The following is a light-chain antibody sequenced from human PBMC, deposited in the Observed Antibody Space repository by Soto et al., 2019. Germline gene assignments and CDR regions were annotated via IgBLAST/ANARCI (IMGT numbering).Light chain of an antibody. CDR1: QDIRSY. CDR3: QQLKTYPLS. V-gene: IGKV1-9*01. CDR2: SAS. J-gene: IGKJ4*01. Sequence: DIQVTQSPSFLSASVGDRVTITCRASQDIRSYLAWYQQKPGKVPKLLIYSASTLYTEVPSRFSGSGSGTEFSLTISSLQPDDFATYYCQQLKTYPLSFGGGTKVEIK.